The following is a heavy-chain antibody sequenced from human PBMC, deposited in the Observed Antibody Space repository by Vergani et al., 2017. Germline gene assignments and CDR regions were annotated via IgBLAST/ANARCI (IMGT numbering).Heavy chain of an antibody. CDR2: IFTSGST. J-gene: IGHJ3*01. CDR1: GDSISSGLYY. CDR3: ARNSRGTASGSFDV. D-gene: IGHD3-22*01. V-gene: IGHV4-61*02. Sequence: QVQLQESGPGLVKPSQTLSLTCTVSGDSISSGLYYWSWIRQSAGKGLEWIGRIFTSGSTDYNPSLKSRFTISVDTSNNQFSLKLSSVTAADTAVYYRARNSRGTASGSFDVWGHGTTVTVSS.